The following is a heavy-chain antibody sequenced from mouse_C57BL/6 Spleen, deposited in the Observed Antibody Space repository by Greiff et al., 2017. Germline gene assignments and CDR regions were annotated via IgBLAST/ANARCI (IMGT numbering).Heavy chain of an antibody. Sequence: EVQRVESGGGLVKPGGSLKLSCAASGSTFSSYTMSWVRQTPEKRLEWVATIIGGGGNTYYPDIVKGRFTISRDNAKNTLYLQMRSLMSEDTAVYYCARRRGVTGTNFDVWGTGTPVTVSS. CDR1: GSTFSSYT. D-gene: IGHD4-1*01. J-gene: IGHJ1*03. CDR2: IIGGGGNT. V-gene: IGHV5-9*04. CDR3: ARRRGVTGTNFDV.